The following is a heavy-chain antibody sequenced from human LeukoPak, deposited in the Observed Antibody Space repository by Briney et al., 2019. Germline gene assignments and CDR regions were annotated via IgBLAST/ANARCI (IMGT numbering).Heavy chain of an antibody. CDR3: ARNSGYDGENWFDP. J-gene: IGHJ5*02. CDR1: GGSFSGYY. CDR2: INHSGST. D-gene: IGHD5-12*01. Sequence: SETLSLTCAVYGGSFSGYYWSWIRQPPGKGLEWIGEINHSGSTNYNPSLKSRVTISVDTSKNQFSLKLSSVTAADTAIYYCARNSGYDGENWFDPWGQGTLVTVSS. V-gene: IGHV4-34*01.